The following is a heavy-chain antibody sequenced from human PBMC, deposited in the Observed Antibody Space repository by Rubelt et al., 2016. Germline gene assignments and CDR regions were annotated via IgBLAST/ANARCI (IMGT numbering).Heavy chain of an antibody. CDR3: ASQSSSGWYAFDI. J-gene: IGHJ3*02. Sequence: SGGSISSGGYSWSWIRQPPGKGLEWIGYIYYSGSTYYNPSLKSRVTISVDTSTNQFSLKLSSVTAADTAVYYCASQSSSGWYAFDIWGQGTMVTVSS. CDR2: IYYSGST. CDR1: GGSISSGGYS. D-gene: IGHD6-19*01. V-gene: IGHV4-30-4*07.